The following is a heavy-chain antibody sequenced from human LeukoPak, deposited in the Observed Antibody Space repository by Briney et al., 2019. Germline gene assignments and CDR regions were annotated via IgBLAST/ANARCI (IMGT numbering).Heavy chain of an antibody. CDR3: ARVSGYCSSTSCTTFDC. CDR1: GGTFSSYA. V-gene: IGHV1-69*06. J-gene: IGHJ4*02. CDR2: IIPIFGTA. Sequence: SVKVSCKASGGTFSSYAISWVRQAPGQGLEWMGGIIPIFGTANYAQKFQGRVTITADKSTSTAYMELSSLRSEDTAVYYCARVSGYCSSTSCTTFDCWGQGTLVTVSS. D-gene: IGHD2-2*01.